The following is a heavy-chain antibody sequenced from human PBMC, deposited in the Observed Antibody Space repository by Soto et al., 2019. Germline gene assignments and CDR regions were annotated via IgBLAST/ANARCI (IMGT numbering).Heavy chain of an antibody. V-gene: IGHV4-39*01. D-gene: IGHD1-7*01. Sequence: QLQLQESGPGLVKPSETLSLTCTVSGGSISSSSYYWGWIRQPPGKGLEWIGSIYYSGSTYYNPSLKSRVTISVDTSKNQFSLKLTSVTAADTAVYYCARHPYYWNFFGAPDYWGQGTLVTVSS. J-gene: IGHJ4*02. CDR2: IYYSGST. CDR3: ARHPYYWNFFGAPDY. CDR1: GGSISSSSYY.